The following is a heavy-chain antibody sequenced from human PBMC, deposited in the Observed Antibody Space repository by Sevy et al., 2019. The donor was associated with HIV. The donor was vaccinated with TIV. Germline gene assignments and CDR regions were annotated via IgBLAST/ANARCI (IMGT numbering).Heavy chain of an antibody. D-gene: IGHD1-26*01. J-gene: IGHJ6*02. Sequence: GGSLRLSCTASGFTFSTYDIHWVRQAPGKGLEWVAIISYDGNYRYYSDSGRGRFSMSRDNSKNTAYLQMSGLSVEDTAVYYCAKNRPPGGSYFSRHGMDVWGRGTTVTVSS. V-gene: IGHV3-30*18. CDR1: GFTFSTYD. CDR3: AKNRPPGGSYFSRHGMDV. CDR2: ISYDGNYR.